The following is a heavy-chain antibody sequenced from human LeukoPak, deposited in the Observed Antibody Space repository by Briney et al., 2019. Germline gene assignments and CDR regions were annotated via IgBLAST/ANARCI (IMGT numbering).Heavy chain of an antibody. D-gene: IGHD3-22*01. CDR1: GGSISSSSYY. J-gene: IGHJ5*02. V-gene: IGHV4-39*01. Sequence: SETLSLTCTVSGGSISSSSYYWGWIRQPPGKGLEWIGSIYYSGSTYYNPSLKSRVTISVDTSKNQFSLKQSSVTAADTAVYYCARTPSGYLANWFDPWGQGTLVTVSS. CDR3: ARTPSGYLANWFDP. CDR2: IYYSGST.